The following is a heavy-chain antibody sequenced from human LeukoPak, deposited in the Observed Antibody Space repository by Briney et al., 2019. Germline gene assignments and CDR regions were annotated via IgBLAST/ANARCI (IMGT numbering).Heavy chain of an antibody. Sequence: PSETLSLTCTVSGGSISISSYHCAWIRQPPGKGLEWIGHIFYSANTYYNPSLKSRVTISEDTSKNQFSLKLTSVTAADTAVYYCARINHYDYYCCMDVWGKGTAVTVSS. CDR2: IFYSANT. D-gene: IGHD3-16*01. CDR3: ARINHYDYYCCMDV. V-gene: IGHV4-39*01. CDR1: GGSISISSYH. J-gene: IGHJ6*03.